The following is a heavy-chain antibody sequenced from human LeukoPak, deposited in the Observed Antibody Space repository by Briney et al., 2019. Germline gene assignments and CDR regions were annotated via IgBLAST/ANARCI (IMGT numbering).Heavy chain of an antibody. CDR1: GFTFNTYA. CDR3: AKDPGYCSGGSCDHFDY. V-gene: IGHV3-23*01. D-gene: IGHD2-15*01. Sequence: GGSLRLSCAASGFTFNTYAMSWVRQAPWERLQWVSGISDSGGNTYYADSVRGRFTISRDNSKNTLYLQMNSLRAEDTAVYYCAKDPGYCSGGSCDHFDYWGQGTLVTVSS. CDR2: ISDSGGNT. J-gene: IGHJ4*02.